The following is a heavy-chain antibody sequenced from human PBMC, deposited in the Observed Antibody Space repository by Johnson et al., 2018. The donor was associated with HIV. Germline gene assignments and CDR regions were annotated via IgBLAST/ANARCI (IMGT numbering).Heavy chain of an antibody. V-gene: IGHV3-23*03. CDR2: IYSGGST. D-gene: IGHD3-22*01. Sequence: VQLVESGGGLVQPGGFLRLSCAASGFTFSSYAMSWVRQAPGKGLEWVSVIYSGGSTDYADSVKGRFTISRDNSKNTLYIQMNSLRAEDTAVYYCASKDSTYYYADFNIWGQGTMVAVSS. CDR3: ASKDSTYYYADFNI. CDR1: GFTFSSYA. J-gene: IGHJ3*02.